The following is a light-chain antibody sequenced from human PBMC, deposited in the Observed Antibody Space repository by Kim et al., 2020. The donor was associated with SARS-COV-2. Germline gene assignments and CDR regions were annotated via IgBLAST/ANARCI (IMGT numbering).Light chain of an antibody. CDR2: GAS. V-gene: IGKV3-15*01. J-gene: IGKJ4*01. Sequence: VSPGQRATLSCRASQSVSSNLAWYQQKPGQAPRLLIYGASTRATGIPARFSGSGSGTEFTLTISSLQSEDFAVYYCQQYNNWPLTFGGGTKVDIK. CDR3: QQYNNWPLT. CDR1: QSVSSN.